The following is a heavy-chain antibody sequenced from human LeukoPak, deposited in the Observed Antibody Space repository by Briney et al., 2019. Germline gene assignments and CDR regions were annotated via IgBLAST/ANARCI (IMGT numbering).Heavy chain of an antibody. CDR1: GFTFTSYT. V-gene: IGHV3-30*01. D-gene: IGHD3-10*01. CDR2: TSYDGGNR. CDR3: ARKSLRFKYYDY. Sequence: GRSLRLSCAASGFTFTSYTMHWVRQAPGQGLEWVAATSYDGGNRYYADYVKGRFTISRDNSNNTLFLQMKSLRLEDTAVYFCARKSLRFKYYDYWGQGIWVTVSS. J-gene: IGHJ4*02.